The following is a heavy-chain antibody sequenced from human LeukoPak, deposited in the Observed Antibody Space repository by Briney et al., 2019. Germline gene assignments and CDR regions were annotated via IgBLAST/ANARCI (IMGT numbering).Heavy chain of an antibody. J-gene: IGHJ4*02. V-gene: IGHV3-23*01. CDR3: AKFASHYDFRSGYYFDY. D-gene: IGHD3-3*01. CDR1: GFTFSSYA. CDR2: ISGSGGST. Sequence: GGSLRLSCAASGFTFSSYAMSWVRQAPGKGLEWVSAISGSGGSTHYADSVKGRFTISRDNSKSTLYLQMNSLRGEDTAVYYCAKFASHYDFRSGYYFDYWGQGTLVTVSS.